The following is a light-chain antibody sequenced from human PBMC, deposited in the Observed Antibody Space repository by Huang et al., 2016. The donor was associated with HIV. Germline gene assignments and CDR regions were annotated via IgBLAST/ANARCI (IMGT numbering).Light chain of an antibody. J-gene: IGKJ1*01. CDR3: QQYGSSPT. CDR2: GAS. Sequence: EIVLTQSLGTLSLSPGERATLSCRASQSVSNNYLAWYQQKPGQSPRLLIYGASTRATAIPDRFSGSGSGTDFTLVISRLQPEDFAVYYCQQYGSSPTFGQGTKVEIK. CDR1: QSVSNNY. V-gene: IGKV3-20*01.